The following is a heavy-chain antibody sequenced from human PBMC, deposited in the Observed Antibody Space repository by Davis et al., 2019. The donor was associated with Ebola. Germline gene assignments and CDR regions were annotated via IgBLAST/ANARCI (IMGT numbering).Heavy chain of an antibody. CDR3: AKEGGGYYDILTGPYYFDY. V-gene: IGHV3-48*01. CDR2: ISSSSSTI. Sequence: GESLKISCAASGFTFSSYSMNWVRQAPGKGLEWVSYISSSSSTIYYADSVKGRFTISRDNAKNSLYLQMNSLRAEDTAVYYCAKEGGGYYDILTGPYYFDYWGQGTLVTVSS. D-gene: IGHD3-9*01. J-gene: IGHJ4*02. CDR1: GFTFSSYS.